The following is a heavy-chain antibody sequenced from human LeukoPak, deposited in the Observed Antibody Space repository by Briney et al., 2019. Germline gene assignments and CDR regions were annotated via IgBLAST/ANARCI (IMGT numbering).Heavy chain of an antibody. J-gene: IGHJ4*02. CDR2: IIPIFGTA. Sequence: SVKVSCKASGGTFSSYAISWVRQAPGQGLEWMGGIIPIFGTANYAQKFQGRVTITADESTSTAYMELSRLRSDDTAVYYCARDPYGSGSYTDGDYWGQGTLVIVSS. CDR1: GGTFSSYA. CDR3: ARDPYGSGSYTDGDY. V-gene: IGHV1-69*13. D-gene: IGHD3-10*01.